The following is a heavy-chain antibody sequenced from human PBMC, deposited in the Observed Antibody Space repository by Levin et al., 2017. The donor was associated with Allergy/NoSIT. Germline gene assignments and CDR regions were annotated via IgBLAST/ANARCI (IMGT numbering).Heavy chain of an antibody. J-gene: IGHJ4*02. D-gene: IGHD4-17*01. CDR2: IYYSGST. CDR3: AREATGTTGFDY. V-gene: IGHV4-59*01. CDR1: GGSISPYY. Sequence: SETLSLTCTVSGGSISPYYWSWIRQPPGKGLEWIGYIYYSGSTYYSPSLKSRVTISVDTSKNQFSLKLSSVTAADTAVYYCAREATGTTGFDYWGQGTLVTVSS.